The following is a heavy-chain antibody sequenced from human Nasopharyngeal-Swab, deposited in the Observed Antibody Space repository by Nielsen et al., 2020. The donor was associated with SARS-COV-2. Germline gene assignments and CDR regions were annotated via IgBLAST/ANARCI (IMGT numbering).Heavy chain of an antibody. CDR3: ARDRSHYDLWSGYRTSYYFDL. CDR1: GIIISNYG. V-gene: IGHV3-33*01. D-gene: IGHD3-3*01. J-gene: IGHJ4*02. Sequence: GESLKISCAASGIIISNYGMHWVRQASGKGLQWVARIWFDGTRKYYADSMKGRHTISRDNSKNTLYLQMNSLRVDDTAVYYCARDRSHYDLWSGYRTSYYFDLWGQGTLVSVSS. CDR2: IWFDGTRK.